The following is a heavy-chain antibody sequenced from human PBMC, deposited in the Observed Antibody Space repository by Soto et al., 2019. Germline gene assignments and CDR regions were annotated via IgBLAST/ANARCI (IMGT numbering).Heavy chain of an antibody. CDR2: IYYSGST. J-gene: IGHJ4*02. V-gene: IGHV4-59*01. CDR3: ARNRFGEWFDY. D-gene: IGHD3-10*01. Sequence: SETLSLTCAIYDGSFSVYYWIWIRQPPGKGLEWIGYIYYSGSTNYNPSLKSRVTISVDTSKNQFSLKLSSVTAADTAVYYCARNRFGEWFDYWGQGTLVTVSS. CDR1: DGSFSVYY.